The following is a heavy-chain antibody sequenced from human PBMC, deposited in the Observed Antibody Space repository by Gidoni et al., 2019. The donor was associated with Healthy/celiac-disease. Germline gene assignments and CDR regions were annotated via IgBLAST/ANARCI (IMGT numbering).Heavy chain of an antibody. CDR1: GGSISSYY. D-gene: IGHD3-16*01. V-gene: IGHV4-59*01. J-gene: IGHJ3*02. Sequence: QVQLQESGPGLVQPSETLSLTCTVSGGSISSYYWSWSRQPPGKGLEWIGYIYYSGSTNYTPSLKSRVTISVDTSKNQFSLKLSSVTAADTAVYYCARLPTNLRGGAFDIWGQGTMVTVSS. CDR3: ARLPTNLRGGAFDI. CDR2: IYYSGST.